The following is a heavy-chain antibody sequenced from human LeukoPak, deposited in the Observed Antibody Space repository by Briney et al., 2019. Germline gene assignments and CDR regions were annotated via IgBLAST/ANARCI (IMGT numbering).Heavy chain of an antibody. CDR1: GFTFSSYS. V-gene: IGHV3-48*01. CDR2: ISSSSSTI. J-gene: IGHJ3*02. Sequence: GGSLRLSCAASGFTFSSYSMNWVRQAPGKGLEWVSYISSSSSTIYYADSVKGRFTISRDNSKNTLYLQMNSLRAEDTAVYYCAKDLWRGSGSYPPNLAFDIWGQGTMVTVSS. D-gene: IGHD3-10*01. CDR3: AKDLWRGSGSYPPNLAFDI.